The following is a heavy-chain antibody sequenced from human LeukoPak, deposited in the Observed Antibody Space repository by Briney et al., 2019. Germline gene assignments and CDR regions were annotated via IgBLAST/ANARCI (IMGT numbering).Heavy chain of an antibody. CDR2: INQDGREK. CDR3: GSPRRGY. Sequence: PGGSLRLSCAASGFTLSSIWMSWVRQAPGEGLEWVANINQDGREKYYVDSVKGRFTISRDNAKNSLYLQMNSLRAEDTAVYFCGSPRRGYWGQGTLVTVSS. V-gene: IGHV3-7*01. J-gene: IGHJ4*02. CDR1: GFTLSSIW.